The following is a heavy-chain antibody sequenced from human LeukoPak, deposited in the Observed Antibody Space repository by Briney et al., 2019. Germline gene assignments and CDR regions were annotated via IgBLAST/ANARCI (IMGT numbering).Heavy chain of an antibody. CDR2: IKQDGSEK. CDR1: GFTFSSYW. D-gene: IGHD6-13*01. Sequence: GGSLRLSCAASGFTFSSYWMSWVRQAPGKGLEWVANIKQDGSEKYYVDSVKGRFTISRDNSKNTLYLQMNSLRAEDTAVYYCAKVGYSSSWYWLDYFDYWGQGTLVTVSS. V-gene: IGHV3-7*03. J-gene: IGHJ4*02. CDR3: AKVGYSSSWYWLDYFDY.